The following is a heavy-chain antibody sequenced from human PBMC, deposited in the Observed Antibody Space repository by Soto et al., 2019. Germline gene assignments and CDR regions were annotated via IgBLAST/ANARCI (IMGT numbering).Heavy chain of an antibody. CDR3: ARLEDTAVGYFDY. CDR2: ISGSTTHT. J-gene: IGHJ4*02. CDR1: GFTFSDFY. Sequence: QVQLVESGGGLVKPGGSLRLSCAASGFTFSDFYMNWIRQAPGKGLEWVSYISGSTTHTRFADSVKGRFTISRDNAKNSLYLQMNSLRVEDTAVYYCARLEDTAVGYFDYWGQGTLVTVSS. D-gene: IGHD2-15*01. V-gene: IGHV3-11*06.